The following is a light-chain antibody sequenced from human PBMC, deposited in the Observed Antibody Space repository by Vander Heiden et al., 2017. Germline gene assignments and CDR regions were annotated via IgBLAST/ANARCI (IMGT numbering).Light chain of an antibody. CDR3: QQYNSSPYT. Sequence: DIQMTQSPSTLAASVGDRVTITCRASQSINSWLAWYQQKPGQAPKLLIYKASSLESGVPSRFSGSGSGTEFTLTISSLQPDDFAIYYCQQYNSSPYTFGQGTKVEIK. V-gene: IGKV1-5*03. J-gene: IGKJ2*01. CDR2: KAS. CDR1: QSINSW.